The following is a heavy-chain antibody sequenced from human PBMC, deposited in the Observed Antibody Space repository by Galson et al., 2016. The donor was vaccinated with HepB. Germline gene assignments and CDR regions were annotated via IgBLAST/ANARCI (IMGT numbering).Heavy chain of an antibody. Sequence: SVKVSCKASGYTFNSYSISWVRQAPGQGLEWMGWISVYNSNTNYAQKFQGRVTMTTDTSTSTAYMELRSLTSDDTAMYYCARWGNDESSSWHTDFDYWGQGTLVTVSS. CDR3: ARWGNDESSSWHTDFDY. D-gene: IGHD6-13*01. J-gene: IGHJ4*02. CDR2: ISVYNSNT. V-gene: IGHV1-18*01. CDR1: GYTFNSYS.